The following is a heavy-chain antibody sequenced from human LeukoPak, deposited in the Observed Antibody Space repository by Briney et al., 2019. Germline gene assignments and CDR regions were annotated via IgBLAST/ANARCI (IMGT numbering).Heavy chain of an antibody. D-gene: IGHD3-16*01. CDR1: GGSFSGYY. CDR3: ASGGGILNNNNWFDP. CDR2: INHSGST. Sequence: PSETLSLTCPVYGGSFSGYYWSWIRQPPGKGLEWIGEINHSGSTNYNPSLKSRVTISVDTSKNQFSLKLSSVTAAGTAVYYCASGGGILNNNNWFDPWGQGTLVTVSS. V-gene: IGHV4-34*01. J-gene: IGHJ5*02.